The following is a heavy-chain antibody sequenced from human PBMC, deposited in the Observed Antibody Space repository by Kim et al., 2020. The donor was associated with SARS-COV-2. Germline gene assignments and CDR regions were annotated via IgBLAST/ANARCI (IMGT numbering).Heavy chain of an antibody. CDR2: ISSSSSTI. V-gene: IGHV3-48*02. Sequence: GGSLRLSCAASGFTFSSYSMNWVRQAPGKGLEWVSYISSSSSTIYYADSVKGRFTISRDNAKNSLYLQMNSLRDEDTAVYYCARSRVGEESIVVVVAATLAFNWFDPWGQGTLVTVSS. CDR1: GFTFSSYS. J-gene: IGHJ5*02. CDR3: ARSRVGEESIVVVVAATLAFNWFDP. D-gene: IGHD2-15*01.